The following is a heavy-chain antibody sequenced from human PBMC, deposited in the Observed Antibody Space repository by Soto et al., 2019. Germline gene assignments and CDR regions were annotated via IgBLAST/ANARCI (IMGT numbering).Heavy chain of an antibody. V-gene: IGHV1-69*02. J-gene: IGHJ3*02. D-gene: IGHD3-9*01. CDR2: IIPILGIA. CDR1: GGTFSSYT. Sequence: SVKVSCKASGGTFSSYTISWVRQAPGQGLEWMGRIIPILGIANYAQKSQGRVTITADKSTSTAYMELSSLRSEDTAVYYGVLRYFDWPWAFDIWGQGTMVTVS. CDR3: VLRYFDWPWAFDI.